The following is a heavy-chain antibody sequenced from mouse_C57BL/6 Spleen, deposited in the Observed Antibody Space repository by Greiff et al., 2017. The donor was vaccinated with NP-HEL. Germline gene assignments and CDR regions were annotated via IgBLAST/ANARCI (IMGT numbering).Heavy chain of an antibody. D-gene: IGHD4-1*01. CDR3: ARGDNWGYYFDY. CDR1: GYSITSGYY. J-gene: IGHJ2*01. V-gene: IGHV3-6*01. CDR2: ISYDGSN. Sequence: EVKLMESGPGLVKPSQSLSLTCSVTGYSITSGYYWNWIRQFPGNKLEWMGYISYDGSNNYNPSLKNRISITRDTSKNQFFLKLNSVTTEDTATYYCARGDNWGYYFDYWGQGTTLTVSS.